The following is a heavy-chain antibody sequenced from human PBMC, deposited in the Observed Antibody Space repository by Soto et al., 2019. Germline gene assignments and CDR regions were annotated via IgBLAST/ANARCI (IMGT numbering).Heavy chain of an antibody. CDR2: IKSKTDGGTT. Sequence: SVSNAWMNWVRQAPGKGLEWVGRIKSKTDGGTTDYAAPVKGRFTISRDDSKNTLYLQMNSLKTEDTAVYYCTGQTGYSSGWYFATKGLGGLGDYWGQGTLVTVSS. CDR1: SVSNAW. V-gene: IGHV3-15*07. CDR3: TGQTGYSSGWYFATKGLGGLGDY. D-gene: IGHD6-19*01. J-gene: IGHJ4*02.